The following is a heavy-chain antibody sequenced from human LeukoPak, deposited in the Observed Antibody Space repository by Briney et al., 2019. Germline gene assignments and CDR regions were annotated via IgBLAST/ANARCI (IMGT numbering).Heavy chain of an antibody. V-gene: IGHV3-30*18. J-gene: IGHJ3*02. CDR1: GFTFSSYG. CDR3: AKAGRQWPDDAFDI. Sequence: PGGSLRLSCAASGFTFSSYGMHWVRQAPGKGLEWVAVISYDGSNKYYADSVKGRFTISRDNSKNTLYLQMNSLRAEDTAVYYCAKAGRQWPDDAFDIWGQGTMVTVSS. CDR2: ISYDGSNK. D-gene: IGHD6-19*01.